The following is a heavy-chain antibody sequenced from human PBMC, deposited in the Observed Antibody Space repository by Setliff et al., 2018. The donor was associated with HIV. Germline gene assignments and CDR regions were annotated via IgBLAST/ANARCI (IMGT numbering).Heavy chain of an antibody. CDR1: GGSISGHY. D-gene: IGHD3-16*02. Sequence: PSETLSLTCTVSGGSISGHYWSWIRQPPGKALEWIGYIYHSGSTNYNPSLKSRVTISVDTSKNKFSLKLSSVTAADTAVYYCARGGKYAWGSYRYVADDAFAIWGQGTMVTVSS. CDR2: IYHSGST. CDR3: ARGGKYAWGSYRYVADDAFAI. J-gene: IGHJ3*02. V-gene: IGHV4-59*11.